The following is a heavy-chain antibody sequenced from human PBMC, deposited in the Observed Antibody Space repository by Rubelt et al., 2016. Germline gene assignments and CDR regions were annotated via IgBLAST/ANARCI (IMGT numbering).Heavy chain of an antibody. CDR3: ARVTVTTDYYDY. Sequence: QLQLQESGPGLVKPSETLSLTCTVSGGSISSSSYYWGWIRQPPGKGLEWIGSIYYSGSTYYNPSLKSRVTIYVDTSKNQLYLKLSSVTDADTAVYYWARVTVTTDYYDYWGQGTLGTVSS. V-gene: IGHV4-39*01. CDR1: GGSISSSSYY. J-gene: IGHJ4*02. D-gene: IGHD4-17*01. CDR2: IYYSGST.